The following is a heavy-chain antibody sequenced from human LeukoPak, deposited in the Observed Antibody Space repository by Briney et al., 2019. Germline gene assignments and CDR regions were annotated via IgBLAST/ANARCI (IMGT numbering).Heavy chain of an antibody. V-gene: IGHV3-48*03. CDR2: ITTSGSFV. J-gene: IGHJ4*02. Sequence: GGSLRLSCVASGFTFIDSEMVWVRQAPGQGLEWVAYITTSGSFVRHAESLRGRFTISRDNTKNSLYLQMNSLRAEDTAVYYCARSASDVLWYWGQGTLVTVSS. D-gene: IGHD2/OR15-2a*01. CDR3: ARSASDVLWY. CDR1: GFTFIDSE.